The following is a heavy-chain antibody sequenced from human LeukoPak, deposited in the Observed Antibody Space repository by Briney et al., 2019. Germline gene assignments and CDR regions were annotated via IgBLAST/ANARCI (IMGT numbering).Heavy chain of an antibody. V-gene: IGHV3-33*01. J-gene: IGHJ6*02. D-gene: IGHD4-17*01. CDR3: ARGGYGDYGYYYGMDV. Sequence: PGRSLRLSCAASGFTFSSYGMHWVRQAPGKGLEWVAVIWYDGSNTYYADSVKGRFTISRDNSKNTLYLQMNSLRAEDTAVYYCARGGYGDYGYYYGMDVWGQGTTVTVSS. CDR1: GFTFSSYG. CDR2: IWYDGSNT.